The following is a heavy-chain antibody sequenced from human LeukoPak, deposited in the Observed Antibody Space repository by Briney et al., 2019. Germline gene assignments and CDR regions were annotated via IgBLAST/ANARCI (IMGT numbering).Heavy chain of an antibody. CDR1: GFTFGDYA. CDR2: IRSKAYGGTT. J-gene: IGHJ4*02. D-gene: IGHD1-20*01. V-gene: IGHV3-49*04. Sequence: GGSLRLSCTASGFTFGDYAMSWVRQAPGKGLEWVGVIRSKAYGGTTEYAASVKGRFTISRDDSKSIAYPQMNSLKTEDTAVHYCTRGITGTKTDYWGQGTLVTVSS. CDR3: TRGITGTKTDY.